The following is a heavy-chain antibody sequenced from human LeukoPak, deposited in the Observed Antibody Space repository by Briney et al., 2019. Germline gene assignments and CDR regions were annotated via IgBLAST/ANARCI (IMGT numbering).Heavy chain of an antibody. V-gene: IGHV4-59*12. J-gene: IGHJ1*01. Sequence: SETLSLTCTVSGCSISSYYWSWIRQPPGKGLEWIGYIYYSGSTNYNPSLKSRVTISVDTSKNQFSLKLSSVTAADTAVYYCARYLDYGGNSRVFQHWGQGTLVTVSS. D-gene: IGHD4-23*01. CDR3: ARYLDYGGNSRVFQH. CDR1: GCSISSYY. CDR2: IYYSGST.